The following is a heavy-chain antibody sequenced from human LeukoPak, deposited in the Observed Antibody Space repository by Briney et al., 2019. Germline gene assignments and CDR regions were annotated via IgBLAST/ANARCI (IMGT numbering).Heavy chain of an antibody. CDR1: GFTFSSYW. Sequence: PGGSLRLSCAASGFTFSSYWMSWVRQAPGKGLEWVANIKQDGSEKYYVDSVKGRFTISRDNSKNTLYLQMNSLRAEDTAVYYCARVRSQDDYYDSSGYYGPADYWGQGTLVTVSS. CDR3: ARVRSQDDYYDSSGYYGPADY. V-gene: IGHV3-7*01. J-gene: IGHJ4*02. CDR2: IKQDGSEK. D-gene: IGHD3-22*01.